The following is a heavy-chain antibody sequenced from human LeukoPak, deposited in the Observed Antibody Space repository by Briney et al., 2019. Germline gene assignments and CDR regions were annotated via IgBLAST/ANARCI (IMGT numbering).Heavy chain of an antibody. Sequence: AGGSLRLSCAASGFTFGSYAMSWVRQAPGKGLEWVSAISGSGGSTYYADSVKGRFTISRDNSKNTLYLQMNSLRAEDTAVYYCAKDAYYDFWSGYEYYFDYWGQGTLVTVSS. D-gene: IGHD3-3*01. V-gene: IGHV3-23*01. CDR1: GFTFGSYA. CDR3: AKDAYYDFWSGYEYYFDY. J-gene: IGHJ4*02. CDR2: ISGSGGST.